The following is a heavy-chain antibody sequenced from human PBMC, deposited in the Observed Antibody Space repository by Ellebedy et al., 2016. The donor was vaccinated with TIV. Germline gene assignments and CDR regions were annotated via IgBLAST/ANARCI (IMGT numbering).Heavy chain of an antibody. CDR1: AFTFSTYW. D-gene: IGHD3-16*01. Sequence: GESLKISCAASAFTFSTYWMHWVRQAPGKGLVWVSRIRSDGGSTTYADSVKGRFTISRDNAKNTLYLQMNSLRDEDTAVYYCARGWGNFDYWGQGTLVTVPS. J-gene: IGHJ4*02. CDR2: IRSDGGST. V-gene: IGHV3-74*01. CDR3: ARGWGNFDY.